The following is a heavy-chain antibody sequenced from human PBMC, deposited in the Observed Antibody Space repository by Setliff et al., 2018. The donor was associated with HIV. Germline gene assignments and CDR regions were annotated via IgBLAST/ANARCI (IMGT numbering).Heavy chain of an antibody. CDR3: ARGGDWDYNYYMDV. Sequence: PSQTLSLTCAISGDSVSSNSAAWNWFRQSPSRGLEWLGRTYYGSKWYKDYVVSVKSRITINPDTSKNQFSLQLKSVTPEDTAVYYCARGGDWDYNYYMDVWGIGTTVTVSS. J-gene: IGHJ6*03. V-gene: IGHV6-1*01. CDR1: GDSVSSNSAA. CDR2: TYYGSKWYK. D-gene: IGHD3-16*01.